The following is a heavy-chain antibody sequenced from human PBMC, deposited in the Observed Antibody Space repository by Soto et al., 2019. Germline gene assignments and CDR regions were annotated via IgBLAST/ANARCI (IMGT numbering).Heavy chain of an antibody. V-gene: IGHV3-21*01. Sequence: EVHLVESGGGLVKPGGSLRLSCAASGFTFSAYTMNWVRQAPGKGLEWVSSISASSVYIYGAKSTTGRFTISRDNARKSLYVQMNSLRAEDTAVYYCARDYSGSGSYQHIFASWGQGTLVTVSS. CDR2: ISASSVYI. CDR1: GFTFSAYT. J-gene: IGHJ4*02. CDR3: ARDYSGSGSYQHIFAS. D-gene: IGHD3-10*01.